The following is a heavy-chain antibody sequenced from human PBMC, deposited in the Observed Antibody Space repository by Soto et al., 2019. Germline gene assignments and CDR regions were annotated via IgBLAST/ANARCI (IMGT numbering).Heavy chain of an antibody. CDR1: GGTFSSYA. D-gene: IGHD6-25*01. CDR2: IIPIFGTA. CDR3: ARARPNSSASDY. J-gene: IGHJ4*02. V-gene: IGHV1-69*13. Sequence: WASVKVSCKASGGTFSSYAISWVRQAPGQGLEWMGGIIPIFGTANYAQKFQGRVTITADESTSTAYMELSSLRSEDTAVYYCARARPNSSASDYWGQGTLVTVSS.